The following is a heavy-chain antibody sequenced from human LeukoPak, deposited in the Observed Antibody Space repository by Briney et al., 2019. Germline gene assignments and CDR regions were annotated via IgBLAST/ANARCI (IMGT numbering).Heavy chain of an antibody. Sequence: GGSLRLSCAASGFTFDDYGMSWVRQAPGKGLEWVSGINWNGGSTGYADSVKGRFTISRDNAKNSLYLQMNSLRAEDTALYYCARDGFYDSSGYLNYWGQGTLVTVSS. CDR2: INWNGGST. D-gene: IGHD3-22*01. CDR1: GFTFDDYG. CDR3: ARDGFYDSSGYLNY. V-gene: IGHV3-20*04. J-gene: IGHJ4*02.